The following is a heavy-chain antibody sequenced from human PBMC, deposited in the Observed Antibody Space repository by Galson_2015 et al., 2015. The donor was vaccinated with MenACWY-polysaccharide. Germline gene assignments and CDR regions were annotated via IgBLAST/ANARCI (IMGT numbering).Heavy chain of an antibody. CDR2: INGDGSST. CDR3: VRGGYSSTSYHFNY. J-gene: IGHJ4*02. V-gene: IGHV3-74*01. Sequence: SLRLSCAASGFTFDVYWMHWVRQAPGKGLVWVSRINGDGSSTSYTDSVKGRFTISRDNAKNTLYLQTNILRAEDTAVYYCVRGGYSSTSYHFNYWGQGTLVTVSS. CDR1: GFTFDVYW. D-gene: IGHD6-13*01.